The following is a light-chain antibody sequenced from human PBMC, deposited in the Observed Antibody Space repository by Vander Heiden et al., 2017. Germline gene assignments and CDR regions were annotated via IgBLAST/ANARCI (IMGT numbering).Light chain of an antibody. J-gene: IGLJ1*01. V-gene: IGLV1-44*01. CDR1: TSSIGSNT. Sequence: QSVLTQPPSASGTPGQRVTISCSGSTSSIGSNTVNWYQQLPGTAPKLLIYGNDQRPSGVPDRFSGSKSGTSASLAISGLQSEDESDYYCGAWDDSLNVYVFGTGTKVAVL. CDR2: GND. CDR3: GAWDDSLNVYV.